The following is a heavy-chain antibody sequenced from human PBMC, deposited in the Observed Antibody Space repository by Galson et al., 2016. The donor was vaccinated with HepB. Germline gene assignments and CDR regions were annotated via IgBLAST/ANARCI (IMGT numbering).Heavy chain of an antibody. CDR1: GYTFINYG. J-gene: IGHJ6*02. D-gene: IGHD7-27*01. CDR3: VRGGLGV. Sequence: SVKVSCKASGYTFINYGISWVRQAPGQGLEWMGWISTYNGNTKYAQKLQDRLTMTTDTPTSTAYMELRSLRYHDTAVYYCVRGGLGVWGQGTTVTVSS. CDR2: ISTYNGNT. V-gene: IGHV1-18*01.